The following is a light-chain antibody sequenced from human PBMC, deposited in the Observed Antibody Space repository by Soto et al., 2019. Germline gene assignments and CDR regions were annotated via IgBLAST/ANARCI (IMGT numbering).Light chain of an antibody. CDR2: FDR. CDR1: NIGSKG. J-gene: IGLJ3*02. V-gene: IGLV3-21*04. CDR3: QVWDSKGV. Sequence: SYELTQPPSVSVAPGKTARITCGGNNIGSKGVLWYQQKPGQAPVLVIYFDRERPSGIPERFTGSNSGNTATLTISRVEAGDEADYYCQVWDSKGVFGGGTKLTVL.